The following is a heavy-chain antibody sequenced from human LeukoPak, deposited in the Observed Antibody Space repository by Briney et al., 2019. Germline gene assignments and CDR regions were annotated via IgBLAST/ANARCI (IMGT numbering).Heavy chain of an antibody. CDR2: IIPIFGIA. D-gene: IGHD3-10*01. Sequence: SVKVSCKASGGTFSSYAISWVRQAPGQGLEWMGRIIPIFGIANYAQKFQGRVTITADKSTSTAYMELSSLRSEDTAVYYCARDEGRNSAGSGSYRWFDPWGQGTLVTVSS. V-gene: IGHV1-69*04. J-gene: IGHJ5*02. CDR3: ARDEGRNSAGSGSYRWFDP. CDR1: GGTFSSYA.